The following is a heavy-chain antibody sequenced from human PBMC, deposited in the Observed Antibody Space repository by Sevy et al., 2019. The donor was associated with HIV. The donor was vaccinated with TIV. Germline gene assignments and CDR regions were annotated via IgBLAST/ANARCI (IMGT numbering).Heavy chain of an antibody. CDR1: GFTFSNYW. D-gene: IGHD6-19*01. CDR2: INEDRSEK. CDR3: ASSVNSGWSGAFDI. Sequence: GGSLRLSCAVSGFTFSNYWMRWVRQAPGKGLEWVANINEDRSEKYYVGSVKGRFTISRDNARNSLYLEMNNLRTEDTAVYYCASSVNSGWSGAFDIWGQGTMVTISS. V-gene: IGHV3-7*01. J-gene: IGHJ3*02.